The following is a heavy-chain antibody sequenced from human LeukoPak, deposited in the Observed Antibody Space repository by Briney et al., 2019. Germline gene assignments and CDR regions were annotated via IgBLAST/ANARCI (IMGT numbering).Heavy chain of an antibody. J-gene: IGHJ6*04. CDR3: AKGVLAVAGPTYYYYGRDV. CDR2: ISSSGTTI. CDR1: GFTFSDYY. Sequence: PGGSLGLSCTTSGFTFSDYYMSWIRQAPGKGLEWVSYISSSGTTIYYADSVKGRFTVSRDNAKNTLYLQMNSLRAEDTAVYYCAKGVLAVAGPTYYYYGRDVGGKGPTVTVS. D-gene: IGHD6-19*01. V-gene: IGHV3-11*04.